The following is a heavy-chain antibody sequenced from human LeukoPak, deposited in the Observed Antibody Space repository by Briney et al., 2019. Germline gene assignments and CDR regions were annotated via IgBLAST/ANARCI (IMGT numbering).Heavy chain of an antibody. CDR3: ARDSNYYDSSGYGDY. V-gene: IGHV3-23*01. J-gene: IGHJ4*02. CDR2: ISGSGGST. Sequence: PGGSLRLSCAASGFTFSSYGMSWVRQAPGKGLEWVSAISGSGGSTYYADSVKGRFTISRDNAKNSLYLQMNSLRAEDTAVYYCARDSNYYDSSGYGDYWGQGTLVTVSS. CDR1: GFTFSSYG. D-gene: IGHD3-22*01.